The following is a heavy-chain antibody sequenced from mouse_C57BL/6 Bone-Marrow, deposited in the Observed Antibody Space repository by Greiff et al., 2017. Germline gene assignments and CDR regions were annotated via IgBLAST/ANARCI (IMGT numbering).Heavy chain of an antibody. CDR1: GYTFTSYG. Sequence: VQLQQSGAELARPGASVKLSCKASGYTFTSYGISWVKQRPGQGLEWIGEIYPGSGNTYYNEKFKGKATLTADKSSSTAYMELRSLTSEDSAVYFCAREGYDHSYYWDYWGQGTTLTVSS. J-gene: IGHJ2*01. V-gene: IGHV1-81*01. CDR2: IYPGSGNT. CDR3: AREGYDHSYYWDY. D-gene: IGHD2-3*01.